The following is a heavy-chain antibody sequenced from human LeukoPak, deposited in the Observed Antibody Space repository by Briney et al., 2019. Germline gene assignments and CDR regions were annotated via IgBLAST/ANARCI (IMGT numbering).Heavy chain of an antibody. J-gene: IGHJ3*02. CDR1: EYTFTGYY. D-gene: IGHD2-2*01. V-gene: IGHV1-2*02. CDR3: ARGAREYQLPEDAFDI. CDR2: TNPNSGGT. Sequence: ASVKASCTASEYTFTGYYTHWVPQAPGHGLEWMGWTNPNSGGTNYAQKFQGRVTMTRDTSISTVYMELSRLKSDDTAVYYCARGAREYQLPEDAFDIWGQGTMVTVSS.